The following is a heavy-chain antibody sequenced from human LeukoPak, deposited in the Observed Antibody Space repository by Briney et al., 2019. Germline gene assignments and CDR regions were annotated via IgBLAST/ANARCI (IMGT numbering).Heavy chain of an antibody. D-gene: IGHD3-22*01. Sequence: SVEVSCKASGGTFSSYAISWVRQAPGQGLEWMGRIIPILGIANYAQKFQGRVTITADKSTSTAYMELSSLRSEDTAVYYCAGQNYYDSSGYAFDIWGQGTMVTVSS. CDR1: GGTFSSYA. CDR3: AGQNYYDSSGYAFDI. J-gene: IGHJ3*02. V-gene: IGHV1-69*04. CDR2: IIPILGIA.